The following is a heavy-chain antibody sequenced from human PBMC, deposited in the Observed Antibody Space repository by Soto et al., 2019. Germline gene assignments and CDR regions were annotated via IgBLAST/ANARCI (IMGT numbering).Heavy chain of an antibody. CDR3: AKWGHDGLGNWFDS. Sequence: TLSLTCVVSGGSISSNNWWNWVRQPPGKGLEWVGEIDHGGRTKYSPSLKSRVTISVDKSKNQFPLQLTSVTAADTAVYYCAKWGHDGLGNWFDSWGQGTLVTVSS. CDR2: IDHGGRT. CDR1: GGSISSNNW. D-gene: IGHD1-26*01. J-gene: IGHJ5*01. V-gene: IGHV4-4*02.